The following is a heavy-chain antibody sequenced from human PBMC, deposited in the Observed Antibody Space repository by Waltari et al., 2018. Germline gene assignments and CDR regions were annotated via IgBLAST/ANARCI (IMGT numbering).Heavy chain of an antibody. J-gene: IGHJ4*02. CDR3: ARVGYCGGDCYSGTFDY. V-gene: IGHV4-59*01. CDR2: IYYSGST. D-gene: IGHD2-21*01. CDR1: GGSISSYY. Sequence: QVQLQESGPGLVKPSETLSLTCTVSGGSISSYYWSWIRQPPGKGLEWIGYIYYSGSTNYTPSLKSRVTISVDTSKNQFSLKLSSVTAADTAVYYCARVGYCGGDCYSGTFDYWGQGTLVTVSS.